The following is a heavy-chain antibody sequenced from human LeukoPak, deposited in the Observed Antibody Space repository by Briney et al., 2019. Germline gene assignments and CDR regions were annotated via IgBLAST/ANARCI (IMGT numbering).Heavy chain of an antibody. V-gene: IGHV4-34*01. D-gene: IGHD3-9*01. CDR3: ARHDSPRWYFDL. CDR1: GGSFSGYY. Sequence: SETLSLTCAVYGGSFSGYYWSWIRQPPGKGLEWIGEINHSGSTNYNPSLKSRVTISVDTSKNQFSLKLSSVTAADTAVYYCARHDSPRWYFDLWGRGTLVTVSS. J-gene: IGHJ2*01. CDR2: INHSGST.